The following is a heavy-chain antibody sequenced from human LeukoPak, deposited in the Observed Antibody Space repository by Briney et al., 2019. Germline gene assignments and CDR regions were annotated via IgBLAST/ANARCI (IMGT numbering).Heavy chain of an antibody. CDR3: AGTPMVRGVRSFDY. CDR2: ISGSGGST. D-gene: IGHD3-10*01. V-gene: IGHV3-23*01. Sequence: PGGSLRLSCAASGFTFSSYAMSWVRQAPGKGLEWVSAISGSGGSTYYADSVKGRFTISRDNSKNTLYLQMNSLRAEDTAVYYCAGTPMVRGVRSFDYWGQGTLVTVSS. J-gene: IGHJ4*02. CDR1: GFTFSSYA.